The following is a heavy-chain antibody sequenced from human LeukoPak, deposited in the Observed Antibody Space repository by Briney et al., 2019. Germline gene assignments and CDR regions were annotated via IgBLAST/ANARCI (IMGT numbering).Heavy chain of an antibody. D-gene: IGHD1-26*01. J-gene: IGHJ5*02. CDR2: IYYSGST. CDR1: GGSISSSSHS. Sequence: SETLSLTCTVSGGSISSSSHSWGWIRQPPGKRLEWIGSIYYSGSTYYNPSLKSRVTISVDTSKNQFSLKLNSVTAADTAVYYCARDMKRSRARWENLGFDPWGQGTLVTVSS. V-gene: IGHV4-39*07. CDR3: ARDMKRSRARWENLGFDP.